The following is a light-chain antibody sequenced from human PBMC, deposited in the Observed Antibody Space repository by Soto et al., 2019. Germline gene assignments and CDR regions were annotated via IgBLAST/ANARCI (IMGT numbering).Light chain of an antibody. Sequence: QSALTQPASVSGSPGQSITISCTGTSSDVGGYNYVSWYQHYPGKAPKLVIYEVSNRPSGVSNRFSGSKSGNTASLTISGLRAEDEADYYCSSYTTNSTRVFGGGTKLTVL. V-gene: IGLV2-14*01. CDR3: SSYTTNSTRV. J-gene: IGLJ3*02. CDR1: SSDVGGYNY. CDR2: EVS.